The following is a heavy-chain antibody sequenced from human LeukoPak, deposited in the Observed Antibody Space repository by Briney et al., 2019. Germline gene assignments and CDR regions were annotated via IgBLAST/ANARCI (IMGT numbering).Heavy chain of an antibody. Sequence: GSSVKVSCKASGGTFSSYAISWVRQAPGQGLEWMGGIIPIFGTANYAQKFQGRVTITADESTSTAYMELSSLRSEDTAVYYCARDVGRAVAGTVVFDYWGQGTLVTVSS. J-gene: IGHJ4*02. CDR2: IIPIFGTA. D-gene: IGHD6-19*01. V-gene: IGHV1-69*01. CDR1: GGTFSSYA. CDR3: ARDVGRAVAGTVVFDY.